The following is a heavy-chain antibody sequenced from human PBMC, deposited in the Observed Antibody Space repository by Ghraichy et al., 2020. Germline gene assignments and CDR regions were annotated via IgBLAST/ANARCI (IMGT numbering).Heavy chain of an antibody. V-gene: IGHV3-73*01. D-gene: IGHD3-10*01. Sequence: GESLRLSCAASGFTFSGSAMHWVRQASGKGLEWVGRIRSKANSYATAYAASVKGRFTISRDDSKNTAYLQMNSLKTEDTAVYYCTNGSGWFDPWGQGTLVTVSS. J-gene: IGHJ5*02. CDR2: IRSKANSYAT. CDR3: TNGSGWFDP. CDR1: GFTFSGSA.